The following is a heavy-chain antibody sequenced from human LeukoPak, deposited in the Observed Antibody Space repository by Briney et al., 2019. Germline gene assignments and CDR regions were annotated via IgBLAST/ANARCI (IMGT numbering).Heavy chain of an antibody. Sequence: KVSCKASGGTFSGSAMHWVRQASGKGLEWVGRSRSKANSYATAYAASVKGRFTISRDDSKNTAYLQMNSLKTEDTAVYYCTRRGVDCSGGSCYSDYWGQGTLVTVSS. D-gene: IGHD2-15*01. J-gene: IGHJ4*02. CDR3: TRRGVDCSGGSCYSDY. CDR1: GGTFSGSA. CDR2: SRSKANSYAT. V-gene: IGHV3-73*01.